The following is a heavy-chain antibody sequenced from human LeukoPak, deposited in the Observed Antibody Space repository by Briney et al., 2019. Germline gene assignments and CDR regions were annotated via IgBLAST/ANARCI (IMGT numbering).Heavy chain of an antibody. CDR1: GFTFSSYS. J-gene: IGHJ4*02. CDR3: ARAQWYDYGDYGAYYFDY. Sequence: GGSLRLSCAASGFTFSSYSMNWVRQAPGKGLEWVSSISNGSSYIYYADSVKGRFTISRDNTKNSLYLQMNTLRAEDTAVYYCARAQWYDYGDYGAYYFDYWGQGTLVTVSS. V-gene: IGHV3-21*01. D-gene: IGHD4-17*01. CDR2: ISNGSSYI.